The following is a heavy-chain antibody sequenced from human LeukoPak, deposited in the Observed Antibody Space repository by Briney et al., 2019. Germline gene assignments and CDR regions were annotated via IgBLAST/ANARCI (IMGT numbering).Heavy chain of an antibody. J-gene: IGHJ6*03. V-gene: IGHV1-8*01. CDR1: GYTFTNFD. CDR3: ARGPQWRGDSYYIDV. Sequence: ASVKVSCKASGYTFTNFDINWVRPAPGQGGEWMGWINPNSGNTGYAQRFQGRVTMTMNTSITTAYMELSSLTSEDTAVYYCARGPQWRGDSYYIDVWGRGTTVTVSS. CDR2: INPNSGNT. D-gene: IGHD6-19*01.